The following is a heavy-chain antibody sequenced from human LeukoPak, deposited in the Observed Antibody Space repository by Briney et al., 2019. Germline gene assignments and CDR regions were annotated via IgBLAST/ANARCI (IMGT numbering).Heavy chain of an antibody. CDR1: GYTFTDYY. Sequence: ASVKVSCKASGYTFTDYYMHWVRQAPGQGLEWKGRINPNSGGANYAQQFQGRVTMTRDTSITTAYMEVVRLTSDDTAVYYCARGSGYGDSPGLDWGQGTLVTVSS. D-gene: IGHD4-17*01. CDR2: INPNSGGA. J-gene: IGHJ4*02. CDR3: ARGSGYGDSPGLD. V-gene: IGHV1-2*06.